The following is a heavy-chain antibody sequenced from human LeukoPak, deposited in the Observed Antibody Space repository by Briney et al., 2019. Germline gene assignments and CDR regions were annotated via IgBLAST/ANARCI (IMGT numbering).Heavy chain of an antibody. D-gene: IGHD6-13*01. CDR1: GDSFSSYY. CDR3: ARKATGYSSSRGFDP. CDR2: IYTSGTSGNT. J-gene: IGHJ5*02. Sequence: SETLSLTCTVSGDSFSSYYWSWIRQPAGKGLEWIGRIYTSGTSGNTNYNPSLKSRVTMSLDTSKNQFSLKLSSVTAADTAVYYCARKATGYSSSRGFDPWGQGTLVTVSS. V-gene: IGHV4-4*07.